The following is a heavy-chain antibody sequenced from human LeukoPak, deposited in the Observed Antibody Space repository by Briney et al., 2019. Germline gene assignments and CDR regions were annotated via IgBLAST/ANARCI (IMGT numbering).Heavy chain of an antibody. CDR1: GFTFDDYA. V-gene: IGHV3-43D*03. CDR2: ISWDGGST. J-gene: IGHJ4*02. D-gene: IGHD5-24*01. CDR3: AKGYRKGRWLPLDY. Sequence: GGSLRLSCAASGFTFDDYAMHWVRHAPGKGLEWVSLISWDGGSTYYADSVKGRFTISRDNSKNSLYLQMNSLRAEDTALYYCAKGYRKGRWLPLDYWGQGTLVTVSS.